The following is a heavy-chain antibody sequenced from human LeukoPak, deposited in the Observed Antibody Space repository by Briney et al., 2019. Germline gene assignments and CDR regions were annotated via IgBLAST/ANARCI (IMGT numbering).Heavy chain of an antibody. V-gene: IGHV4-34*01. J-gene: IGHJ4*02. CDR2: ISHSGST. Sequence: SETLSLTCAVYGGSFSDYFWSWIRQPPGKGLEWIGEISHSGSTTYNPSLRSRVTISGDTSKNQFSLKLSSVTAADTAVYYCARGRPWFDYWGQGTLVTVSS. CDR1: GGSFSDYF. CDR3: ARGRPWFDY.